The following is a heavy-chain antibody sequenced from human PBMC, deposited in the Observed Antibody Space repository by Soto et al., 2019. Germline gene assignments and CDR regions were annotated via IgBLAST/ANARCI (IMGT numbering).Heavy chain of an antibody. Sequence: GASVKVSCKASGYTFTGYYMHWVRQAPGQGLEWMGWINPNSGGTNYAQKFQGRVTMTRDTSISTAYMELSRLRSDDTAVYYCARDGAYCGGDCYSSYYYGMDVWGQGTTVTVSS. D-gene: IGHD2-21*02. V-gene: IGHV1-2*02. J-gene: IGHJ6*02. CDR1: GYTFTGYY. CDR3: ARDGAYCGGDCYSSYYYGMDV. CDR2: INPNSGGT.